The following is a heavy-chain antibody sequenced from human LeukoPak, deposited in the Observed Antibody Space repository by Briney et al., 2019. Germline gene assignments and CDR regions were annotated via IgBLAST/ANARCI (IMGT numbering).Heavy chain of an antibody. D-gene: IGHD6-13*01. CDR3: ARLRSAAGIRWFDP. Sequence: PSETLSLTCTVSGGSISSYYWSWIRQPAGKGLEWIGRIYTNGSTNYNPSLKSRVTMSVDTSKNQFSLKLSSVTAADTAVYYCARLRSAAGIRWFDPWGQGTLVTVSS. CDR1: GGSISSYY. V-gene: IGHV4-4*07. CDR2: IYTNGST. J-gene: IGHJ5*02.